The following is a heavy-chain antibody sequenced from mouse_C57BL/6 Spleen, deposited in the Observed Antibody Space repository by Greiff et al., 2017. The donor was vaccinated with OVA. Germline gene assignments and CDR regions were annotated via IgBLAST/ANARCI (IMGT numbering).Heavy chain of an antibody. Sequence: QVQLQQSGAELARPGASVKLSCKASGYTFTSYGISWVKQRTGQGLEWIGEIYPRSGNTYYNEKFKGKATLTADKSSSTAYMELRSLTSEDSAVYVCARCTTVVAHYYAMDYWGQGTSVTVSS. V-gene: IGHV1-81*01. CDR1: GYTFTSYG. J-gene: IGHJ4*01. CDR3: ARCTTVVAHYYAMDY. D-gene: IGHD1-1*01. CDR2: IYPRSGNT.